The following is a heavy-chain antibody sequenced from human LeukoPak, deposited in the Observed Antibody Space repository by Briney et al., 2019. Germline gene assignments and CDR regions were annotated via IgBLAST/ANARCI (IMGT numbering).Heavy chain of an antibody. J-gene: IGHJ4*02. CDR3: ARDRRHSHSGFDY. V-gene: IGHV3-20*04. CDR2: INWNGGTT. D-gene: IGHD5-18*01. Sequence: GGSLRLSCAASGFTFSSYSMNWVRQAPGKGLEWVSGINWNGGTTGYADSVEGRFTISRDNAQNSLYLQMNSLRAEDTAVYYCARDRRHSHSGFDYWGQGTLVTVSS. CDR1: GFTFSSYS.